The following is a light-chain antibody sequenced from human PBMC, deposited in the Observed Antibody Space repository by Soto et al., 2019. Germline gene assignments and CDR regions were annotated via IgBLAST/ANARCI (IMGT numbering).Light chain of an antibody. CDR3: QQYDNVPRYT. J-gene: IGKJ2*01. CDR2: DAS. Sequence: DIQMTQSPSSLSASVGDRVTITCQASQDISKYLNWYQQKPGKAPKLLIYDASNLQTGVPSRFSGSGSGTDFTLTISSLQPEDIATYYCQQYDNVPRYTFGQGTKLEIK. CDR1: QDISKY. V-gene: IGKV1-33*01.